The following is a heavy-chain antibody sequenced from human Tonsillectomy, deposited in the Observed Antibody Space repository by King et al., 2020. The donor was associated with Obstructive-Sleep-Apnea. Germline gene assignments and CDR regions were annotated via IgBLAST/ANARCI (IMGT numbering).Heavy chain of an antibody. CDR1: GFTFSSYA. V-gene: IGHV3-30*04. CDR3: ARIHYYGSGGFDY. J-gene: IGHJ4*02. D-gene: IGHD3-10*01. Sequence: VQLVESGGGVVQPGRSLRLSCAASGFTFSSYAMHWVRQAPGKGLEWVAVISYDGSNKYYADSAKGRFTISRDNSKNTLYLQMNSLRAEDTAVYYCARIHYYGSGGFDYWGQGTLVTVSS. CDR2: ISYDGSNK.